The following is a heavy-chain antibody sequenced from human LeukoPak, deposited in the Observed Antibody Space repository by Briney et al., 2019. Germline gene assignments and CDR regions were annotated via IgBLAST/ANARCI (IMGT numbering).Heavy chain of an antibody. D-gene: IGHD2-2*01. J-gene: IGHJ6*02. Sequence: ASMKVSCKASGYSFTDYYLHWVRQAPGQGLEWMGWVNPYSGDTNYARKFQGRVTMTRDKSISTAYMELSRLRSDDTAVFYCARVGGYCTTTSCSYGMHVWGQGTTVTVSS. CDR3: ARVGGYCTTTSCSYGMHV. CDR1: GYSFTDYY. CDR2: VNPYSGDT. V-gene: IGHV1-2*02.